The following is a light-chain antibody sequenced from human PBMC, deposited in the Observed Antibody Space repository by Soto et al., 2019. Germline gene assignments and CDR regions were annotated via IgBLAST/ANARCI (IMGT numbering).Light chain of an antibody. CDR1: SSDVGVYKY. CDR2: DIR. CDR3: SSYTRSSTRV. J-gene: IGLJ1*01. V-gene: IGLV2-14*03. Sequence: QSVLTQPASVSGSPGQSITISCTGTSSDVGVYKYVSWYQQHPGKAPKLMIYDIRNRPSGVSNRFSGYKSGNTASLTISVLQAEDEADYYCSSYTRSSTRVFGTGTKLNVL.